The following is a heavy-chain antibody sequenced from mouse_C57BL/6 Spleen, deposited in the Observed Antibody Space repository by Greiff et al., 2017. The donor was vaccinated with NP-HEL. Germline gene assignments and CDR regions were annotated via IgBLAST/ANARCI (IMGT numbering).Heavy chain of an antibody. CDR2: ISSGGDYI. D-gene: IGHD1-1*01. Sequence: EVMLVESGEGLVKPGGSLKLSCAASGFTFSSYAMSWVRQTPEKRLEWVAYISSGGDYIYYADTVKGRFTISRDNARNTLYLQMSSLKSEDTAMYYCTRVYYYGSSYWYVDVWGTGTTVTVSS. CDR1: GFTFSSYA. CDR3: TRVYYYGSSYWYVDV. J-gene: IGHJ1*03. V-gene: IGHV5-9-1*02.